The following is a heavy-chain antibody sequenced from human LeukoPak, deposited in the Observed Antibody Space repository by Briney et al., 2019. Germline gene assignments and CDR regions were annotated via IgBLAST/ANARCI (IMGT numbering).Heavy chain of an antibody. CDR3: VSSTGQQLIPYDY. V-gene: IGHV3-66*02. Sequence: GGSLRLSRAASGINVSTNYMTWIRQAPGKGLEWVSLIYGGGAAYYAESVRGRFIISGDNSKNTLFLQMNSLRAEDTAVYYCVSSTGQQLIPYDYWGQGTHVAVSS. CDR2: IYGGGAA. J-gene: IGHJ4*02. CDR1: GINVSTNY. D-gene: IGHD6-13*01.